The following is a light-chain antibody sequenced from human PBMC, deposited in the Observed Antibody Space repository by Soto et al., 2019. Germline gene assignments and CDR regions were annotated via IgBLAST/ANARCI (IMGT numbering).Light chain of an antibody. CDR1: SSDIGSYNL. J-gene: IGLJ1*01. V-gene: IGLV2-23*02. Sequence: QSALTQPAAVSESPGQSITISCTGTSSDIGSYNLVSWYQQHPGKAPQVVIFEVNKRPSGVSSRFSGSKSGNTASLTISGLQAEDEADYFCSSYGGSSSYVFGSGTQLTVL. CDR3: SSYGGSSSYV. CDR2: EVN.